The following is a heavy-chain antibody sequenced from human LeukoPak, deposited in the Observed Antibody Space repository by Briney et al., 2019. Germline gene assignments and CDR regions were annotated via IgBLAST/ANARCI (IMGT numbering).Heavy chain of an antibody. V-gene: IGHV1-69-2*01. CDR3: ATESRHSSGYFGYFQH. CDR1: GYTFTDYY. J-gene: IGHJ1*01. D-gene: IGHD3-22*01. Sequence: ASVKVSCKASGYTFTDYYMHWVQQAPGKGLEWMGLVDPEDGETIYAEKFQGRVTITADTSTDTAYMELSSLRSEDTAVYYCATESRHSSGYFGYFQHWGQGTLVTASS. CDR2: VDPEDGET.